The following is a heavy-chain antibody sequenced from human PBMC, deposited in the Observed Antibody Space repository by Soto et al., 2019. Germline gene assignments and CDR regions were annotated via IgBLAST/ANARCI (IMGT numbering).Heavy chain of an antibody. J-gene: IGHJ4*02. CDR2: INEDGTTT. Sequence: WGALRVASESSVFLFSMYWMHWVRQVPGKRPVWLARINEDGTTTTYADYVTDRFTISRDNDKNTLYLQLDSLRVEDSALYYCTRGPRPSSPGTGAYWGQGSMVTVSS. CDR1: VFLFSMYW. D-gene: IGHD1-26*01. CDR3: TRGPRPSSPGTGAY. V-gene: IGHV3-74*03.